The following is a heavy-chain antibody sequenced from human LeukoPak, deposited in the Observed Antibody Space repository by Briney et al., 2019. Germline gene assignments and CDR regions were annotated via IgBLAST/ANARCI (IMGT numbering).Heavy chain of an antibody. V-gene: IGHV4-39*01. CDR2: IYYSRST. CDR1: GGSISSSSFY. J-gene: IGHJ4*02. D-gene: IGHD6-19*01. Sequence: SETLSLTCTVSGGSISSSSFYWGWIRQPPGKGLEWIGSIYYSRSTYYSPSLKSRVTISVDTSKKQFSLKLTSVTAADTAVYSCARQKGGVAGLKYYFDYWGQGTLVTVSS. CDR3: ARQKGGVAGLKYYFDY.